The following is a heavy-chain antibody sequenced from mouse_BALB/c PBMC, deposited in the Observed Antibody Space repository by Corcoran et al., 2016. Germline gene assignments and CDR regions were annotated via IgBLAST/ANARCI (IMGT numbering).Heavy chain of an antibody. CDR2: INPYNDGT. D-gene: IGHD2-14*01. V-gene: IGHV1S136*01. J-gene: IGHJ2*01. Sequence: EVQLQQSGPELVKPGASVKMSCKASGYTFTSYVMHWVKQKPGQGLEWIGYINPYNDGTKYNEKFKGKATLTSEKSSSTDYMELRSLTSEDAAVYYCSRERPMRDDRVYVDYWGRGTTLTFSS. CDR3: SRERPMRDDRVYVDY. CDR1: GYTFTSYV.